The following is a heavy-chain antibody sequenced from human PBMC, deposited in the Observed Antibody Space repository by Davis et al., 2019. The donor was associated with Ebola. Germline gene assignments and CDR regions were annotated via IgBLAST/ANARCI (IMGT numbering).Heavy chain of an antibody. J-gene: IGHJ6*04. D-gene: IGHD3-3*01. CDR2: ISSSSSTI. Sequence: GESLKISCAASGFTFSSYSMNWVRQAPGKGLEWVSYISSSSSTIYYADSVKGRFTISRDNAKNSLYLQMNSLRDEDTAVYYCARTPTLYDFWSGKPRVDYYGMDVWGKGTTVTVSS. CDR1: GFTFSSYS. V-gene: IGHV3-48*02. CDR3: ARTPTLYDFWSGKPRVDYYGMDV.